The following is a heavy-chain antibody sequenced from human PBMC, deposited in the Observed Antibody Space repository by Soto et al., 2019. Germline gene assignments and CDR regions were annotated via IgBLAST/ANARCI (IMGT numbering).Heavy chain of an antibody. CDR2: INHSGST. J-gene: IGHJ5*02. Sequence: NPSETLSLTCAVYGGSFSGYYWSWIRQPPGKGLEWIGEINHSGSTNYNPSLKSRVTISVDTSKNQFSLKRSSVTAADTAVYYCARGRFRSIAARPSPWFDPWGQGTLVTVSS. V-gene: IGHV4-34*01. CDR3: ARGRFRSIAARPSPWFDP. CDR1: GGSFSGYY. D-gene: IGHD6-6*01.